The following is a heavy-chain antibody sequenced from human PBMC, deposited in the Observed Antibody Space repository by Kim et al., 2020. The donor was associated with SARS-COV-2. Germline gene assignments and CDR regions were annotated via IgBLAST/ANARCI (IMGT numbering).Heavy chain of an antibody. D-gene: IGHD6-6*01. CDR2: LIPTLGIG. J-gene: IGHJ4*02. Sequence: SVKVSCKASGGTFKSYAISWVRQAPGQGLEWMGRLIPTLGIGNYAQNFQGRVTITADTSTSIAYMELSSLRSEDTAVYYCARSTASSDYWGQGTLVTVSS. CDR3: ARSTASSDY. CDR1: GGTFKSYA. V-gene: IGHV1-69*04.